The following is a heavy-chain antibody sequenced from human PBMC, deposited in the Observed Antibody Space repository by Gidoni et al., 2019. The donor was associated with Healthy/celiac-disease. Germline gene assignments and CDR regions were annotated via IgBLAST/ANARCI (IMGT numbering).Heavy chain of an antibody. CDR3: AKDRLTYSSSWGVVY. D-gene: IGHD6-13*01. J-gene: IGHJ4*02. Sequence: EVQLLESGGGLVQPGGSLRLSCADSGFPFSSYAMSWVRQAPGNGLEWVSAISGSGGSTYYADSVKGRLTISRDNSKNTLYLQMNSLRAEDTAVYYCAKDRLTYSSSWGVVYWGQGTLVTVSS. CDR1: GFPFSSYA. V-gene: IGHV3-23*01. CDR2: ISGSGGST.